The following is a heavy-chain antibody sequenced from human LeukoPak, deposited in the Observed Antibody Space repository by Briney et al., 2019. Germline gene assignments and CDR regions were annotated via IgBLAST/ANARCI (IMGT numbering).Heavy chain of an antibody. Sequence: PGGSLRLSCAASGXTFSTYALGWVRQSPGKGLEWVSVINTSGGGTYYTESVQGRFTISRDNTKDTLYLQMNSLRVEDTAVYYCARNWRPDTWGQGTLVTVSS. D-gene: IGHD3-3*01. CDR3: ARNWRPDT. J-gene: IGHJ5*02. CDR1: GXTFSTYA. CDR2: INTSGGGT. V-gene: IGHV3-23*01.